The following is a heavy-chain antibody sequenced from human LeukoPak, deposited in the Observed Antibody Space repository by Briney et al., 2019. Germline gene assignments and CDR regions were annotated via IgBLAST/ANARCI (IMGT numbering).Heavy chain of an antibody. CDR1: GYSFTSYW. J-gene: IGHJ4*02. CDR3: ARQVHSYGYICDH. CDR2: IYPGDSDT. V-gene: IGHV5-51*01. D-gene: IGHD5-18*01. Sequence: GESLKISCKGSGYSFTSYWIGWVRQMPGKGLEWMGIIYPGDSDTRYSPSFQGQVTISADKSISTAYLQWSSLKASDTAMYYCARQVHSYGYICDHWGQGTLVTVSS.